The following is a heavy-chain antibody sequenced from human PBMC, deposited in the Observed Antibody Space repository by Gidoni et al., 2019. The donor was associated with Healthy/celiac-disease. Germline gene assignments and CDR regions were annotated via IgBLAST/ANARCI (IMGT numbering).Heavy chain of an antibody. D-gene: IGHD6-19*01. CDR1: GGSFSGYY. V-gene: IGHV4-34*01. Sequence: QVQLQQWGAGLLKPSETLSLTCAVYGGSFSGYYWSWTRQPPGKGLEWIGEINHSGSTNYNPSLKSRVTISVDTSKNQFSLKLSSVTAADTAVYYCARAGAVAGYYYYYGMDVWGQGTTVTVSS. J-gene: IGHJ6*02. CDR3: ARAGAVAGYYYYYGMDV. CDR2: INHSGST.